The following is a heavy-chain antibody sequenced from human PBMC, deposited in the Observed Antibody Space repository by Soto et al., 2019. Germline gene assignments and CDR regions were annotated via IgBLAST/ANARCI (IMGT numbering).Heavy chain of an antibody. V-gene: IGHV1-2*04. CDR3: EKAPTDTAMGYFDY. J-gene: IGHJ4*02. CDR1: GYTFTGYY. D-gene: IGHD5-18*01. Sequence: QVQLVQSGAEVKKPGASVKVSCKASGYTFTGYYMHWVRQAPGQGLEWMGWIHPNIAGTNYAHKFQGWVTMTRDTSISTGYIELSRLRYDDMAVYYCEKAPTDTAMGYFDYLGQGTLVTVSS. CDR2: IHPNIAGT.